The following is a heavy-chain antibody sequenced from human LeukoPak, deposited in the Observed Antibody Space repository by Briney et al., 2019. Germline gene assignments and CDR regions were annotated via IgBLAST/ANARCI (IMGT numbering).Heavy chain of an antibody. CDR1: GFTLSSYP. V-gene: IGHV3-30-3*01. D-gene: IGHD2-15*01. J-gene: IGHJ4*02. CDR2: IAYDGSIT. Sequence: GGSLRLSCAASGFTLSSYPMHWVRQAPGKGLEWLAVIAYDGSITLYTDSVKGRFTISRDNSKNTLYLQMNSLRAEDTAVYYCARDYYPYCSGGSCYPGDYWGPGTLVTVSS. CDR3: ARDYYPYCSGGSCYPGDY.